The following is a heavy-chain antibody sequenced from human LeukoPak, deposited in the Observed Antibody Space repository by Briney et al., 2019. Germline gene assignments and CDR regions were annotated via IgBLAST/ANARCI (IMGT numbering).Heavy chain of an antibody. V-gene: IGHV3-23*01. J-gene: IGHJ4*02. CDR2: ISGSGGST. D-gene: IGHD3-22*01. CDR1: GFTFSSYA. Sequence: PVGSLRLSCAASGFTFSSYAMSWVRQAPGKWMEWVSAISGSGGSTYYADSVKGRFTISRDNSKNTLYLQMNSLRADDTAVYYCAREGNYYHSSGIWDFDYWGQGTLVTVSS. CDR3: AREGNYYHSSGIWDFDY.